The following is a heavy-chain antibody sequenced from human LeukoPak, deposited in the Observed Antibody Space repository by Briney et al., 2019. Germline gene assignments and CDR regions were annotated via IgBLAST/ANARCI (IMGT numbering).Heavy chain of an antibody. CDR1: GYTFSSYS. V-gene: IGHV3-21*04. J-gene: IGHJ4*02. CDR3: AKVTYGSGTYGAFDY. Sequence: PGGSLRLSCAASGYTFSSYSINWVRQAPGKGLEWVSSISSSSRNIYYADSVKGRFTISRDNAKNSLYLQMNSLRAEDTAVYYCAKVTYGSGTYGAFDYWGQGTLVTVSS. D-gene: IGHD3-10*01. CDR2: ISSSSRNI.